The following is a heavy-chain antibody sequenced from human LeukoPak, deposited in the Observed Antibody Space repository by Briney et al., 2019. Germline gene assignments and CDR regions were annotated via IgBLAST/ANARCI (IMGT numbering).Heavy chain of an antibody. D-gene: IGHD6-6*01. CDR3: ANLPSIAARPGDFDY. J-gene: IGHJ4*02. Sequence: GSLRLSCAASGFTFSSYAMTWVRQAPGKGLEWVSTISGYGGSTYYADSVKGRFTISRDNSKNTLYLQMNNLRPEDTAVYYCANLPSIAARPGDFDYWGQGTLVTVSS. CDR1: GFTFSSYA. CDR2: ISGYGGST. V-gene: IGHV3-23*01.